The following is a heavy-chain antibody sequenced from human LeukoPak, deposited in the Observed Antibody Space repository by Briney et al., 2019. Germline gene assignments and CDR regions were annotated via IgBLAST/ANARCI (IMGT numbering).Heavy chain of an antibody. CDR2: NIPIFGTA. Sequence: ASVKVSCKASGGTFSSYAISWVRQAPGQGLEWMGGNIPIFGTANYAQKFQGRVTITADESTSTAYMELSSLRSEDTAVYYCAREGTDYYGSGSYYGNNWFDPWGQGTLVTVSS. J-gene: IGHJ5*02. CDR3: AREGTDYYGSGSYYGNNWFDP. D-gene: IGHD3-10*01. V-gene: IGHV1-69*13. CDR1: GGTFSSYA.